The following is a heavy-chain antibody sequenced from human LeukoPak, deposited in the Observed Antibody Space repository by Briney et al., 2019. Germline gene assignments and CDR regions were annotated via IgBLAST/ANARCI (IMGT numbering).Heavy chain of an antibody. D-gene: IGHD6-19*01. CDR1: GFTFSSYA. J-gene: IGHJ3*02. CDR3: ARDRKWLVRHDAFDI. V-gene: IGHV3-30-3*01. CDR2: ISYDGSNK. Sequence: GGSLRLSCAASGFTFSSYAMHWVRQAPGKGLEWVAVISYDGSNKYYADSVKGRFTISRDNSKNTLYLQMNSLRAEDTAVYYCARDRKWLVRHDAFDIWGQGTMVTVSS.